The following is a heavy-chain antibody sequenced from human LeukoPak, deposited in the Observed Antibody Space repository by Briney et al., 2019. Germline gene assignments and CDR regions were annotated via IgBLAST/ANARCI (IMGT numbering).Heavy chain of an antibody. Sequence: GRSLRLSCAASGFTFSSYAMHWVRQAPGKGLEWVAVISYDGSNKYYADSVKGRFTISRDNSKNTLYLQMNSLRAEDTAVYYCARARPLITMVRGVPVRGSPGWYGMDVWGQGTTVTVSS. V-gene: IGHV3-30-3*01. CDR1: GFTFSSYA. D-gene: IGHD3-10*01. CDR2: ISYDGSNK. CDR3: ARARPLITMVRGVPVRGSPGWYGMDV. J-gene: IGHJ6*02.